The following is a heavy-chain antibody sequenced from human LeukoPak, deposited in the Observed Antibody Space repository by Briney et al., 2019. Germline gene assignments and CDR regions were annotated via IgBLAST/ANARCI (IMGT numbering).Heavy chain of an antibody. Sequence: GRSLRLSCAASGFTFSSYGMHWVRQAPGKGLEWVAVISYDGSNKYYADSVKGRFTISRDNSKNTLYLQMNSLRAEDTAVYYCAWPTVTDASDIWGQGTMVTVSS. CDR1: GFTFSSYG. J-gene: IGHJ3*02. V-gene: IGHV3-30*03. D-gene: IGHD4-17*01. CDR2: ISYDGSNK. CDR3: AWPTVTDASDI.